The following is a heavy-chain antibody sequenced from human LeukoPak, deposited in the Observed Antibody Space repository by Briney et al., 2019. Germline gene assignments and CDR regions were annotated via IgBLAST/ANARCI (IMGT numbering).Heavy chain of an antibody. V-gene: IGHV3-23*01. CDR1: GFTFSSSA. CDR2: SGTAGDT. Sequence: PGGSLRLSCAASGFTFSSSAMNWVRQVPGKGLEWVSASGTAGDTYYADYVKGRFTISRDDSKNTLYLQMTSLRAEDTAVYYCAKKTPGTYPFDYWGQGTLVTVSP. D-gene: IGHD6-13*01. J-gene: IGHJ4*02. CDR3: AKKTPGTYPFDY.